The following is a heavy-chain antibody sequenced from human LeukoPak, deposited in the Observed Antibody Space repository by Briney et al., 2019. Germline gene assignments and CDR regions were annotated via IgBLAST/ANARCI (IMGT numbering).Heavy chain of an antibody. J-gene: IGHJ4*02. Sequence: SETLSLTCTVSGGSISSYYWSWIRQPTGKGLEWIGRIYSTGSTNYNPSLKSRVTMSVDTSKNQFSLRLRSVTAADTAAYYCARQIASAGTAGFDFWGQGALVTVSS. CDR1: GGSISSYY. CDR3: ARQIASAGTAGFDF. V-gene: IGHV4-4*07. D-gene: IGHD6-13*01. CDR2: IYSTGST.